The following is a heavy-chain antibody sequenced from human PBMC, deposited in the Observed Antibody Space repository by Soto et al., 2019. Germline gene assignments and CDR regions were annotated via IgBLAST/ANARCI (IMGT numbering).Heavy chain of an antibody. D-gene: IGHD3-3*01. CDR1: GGTFSSYA. CDR2: IIPIFGTA. J-gene: IGHJ6*02. Sequence: QVQLVQSGAEVKKPGSSVKVSCKASGGTFSSYAISWVRQAPGQGLEWMGGIIPIFGTANYAQKFQGRVTITADESTSTAYMELSSLRSEDTAVYYCARDPGESPRITIVGVATSAYGMDVWGQGTTVTVSS. CDR3: ARDPGESPRITIVGVATSAYGMDV. V-gene: IGHV1-69*01.